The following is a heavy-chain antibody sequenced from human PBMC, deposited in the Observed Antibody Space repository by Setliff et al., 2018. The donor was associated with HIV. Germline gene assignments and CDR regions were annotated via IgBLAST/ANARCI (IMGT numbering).Heavy chain of an antibody. CDR3: ARGSGSGYDPRGAFNF. Sequence: GSLRLSCAASGFTFSDYFMSWIRQAPGKGLEWVSYISRSGDSIHYADSVKGRFTISRDNAKNSLYLQMNSLRAEDTAVYYCARGSGSGYDPRGAFNFWGLGTLVTVS. J-gene: IGHJ3*01. V-gene: IGHV3-11*01. D-gene: IGHD5-12*01. CDR1: GFTFSDYF. CDR2: ISRSGDSI.